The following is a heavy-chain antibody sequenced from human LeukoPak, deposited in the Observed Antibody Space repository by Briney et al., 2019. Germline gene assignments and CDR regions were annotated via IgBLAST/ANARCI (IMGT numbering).Heavy chain of an antibody. V-gene: IGHV3-21*01. CDR3: ARDLRTAGTDPPYYYYGMDV. CDR2: ISSSSSYI. D-gene: IGHD1-14*01. CDR1: GFTFSDYY. J-gene: IGHJ6*02. Sequence: GGSLRLSCAASGFTFSDYYMNWVRQAPGKGLEWVSPISSSSSYIYYADSVKGRFTISRDNAKNSLYLQMNSLRAEDTAVYYCARDLRTAGTDPPYYYYGMDVWGQGTTVTVSS.